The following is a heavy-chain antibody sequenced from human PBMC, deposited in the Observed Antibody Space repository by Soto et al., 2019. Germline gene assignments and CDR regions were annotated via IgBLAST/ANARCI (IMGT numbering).Heavy chain of an antibody. D-gene: IGHD6-13*01. J-gene: IGHJ5*02. CDR1: GDSVSSNIAA. CDR2: TYYRSRWYN. V-gene: IGHV6-1*01. Sequence: VQLQQSGPGLVKPSQTLSLTCAISGDSVSSNIAAWHWIRQSPSRGLEWLGRTYYRSRWYNDLAVSVKSRITLNPDTSKNQFSLHLYSVTPEDTAIYYCARDSGEGIAAAVVDLWGQGTLVTVSS. CDR3: ARDSGEGIAAAVVDL.